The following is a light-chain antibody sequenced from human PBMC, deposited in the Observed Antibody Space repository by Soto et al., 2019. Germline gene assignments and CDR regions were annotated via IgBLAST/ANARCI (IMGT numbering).Light chain of an antibody. V-gene: IGLV2-14*01. Sequence: QSALTQPPSASGSPGQSVAISCTGTSSDVGGYNYVSWYQQHPGKAPKLMISEVSNRPSGVSNRFSGSKSGNTASLTISGLQPEDEADYYCSSYTSTSSYVFGGGTKVTVL. CDR2: EVS. CDR1: SSDVGGYNY. J-gene: IGLJ1*01. CDR3: SSYTSTSSYV.